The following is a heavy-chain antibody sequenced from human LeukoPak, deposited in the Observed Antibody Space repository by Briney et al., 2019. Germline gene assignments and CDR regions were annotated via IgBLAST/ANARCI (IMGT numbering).Heavy chain of an antibody. D-gene: IGHD2-15*01. Sequence: KPSETLSLTCTVSDGSISSYYWSWIRQPPGKGLEWIGYIYYSGSTNYNPSLKSRVTISVDTSKNQFSLKLSSVTAADTAVYYCARVGLYCSGCSCYPNWFDPWGQGTLVTVSS. CDR1: DGSISSYY. CDR3: ARVGLYCSGCSCYPNWFDP. CDR2: IYYSGST. V-gene: IGHV4-59*01. J-gene: IGHJ5*02.